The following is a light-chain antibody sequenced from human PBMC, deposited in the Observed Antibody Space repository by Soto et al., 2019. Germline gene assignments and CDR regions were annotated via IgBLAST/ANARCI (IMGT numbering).Light chain of an antibody. CDR3: QQYGSSPRT. CDR2: GAS. V-gene: IGKV3-20*01. Sequence: DIVLTQSPGNLSLSPGERTTLSCRASQSVSSNLAWYHQKPGQAPRLLIFGASTRATGIPIRFSGSGSGTDFTLTISRLEPEDFAVYYCQQYGSSPRTFGQGTKVDIK. CDR1: QSVSSN. J-gene: IGKJ1*01.